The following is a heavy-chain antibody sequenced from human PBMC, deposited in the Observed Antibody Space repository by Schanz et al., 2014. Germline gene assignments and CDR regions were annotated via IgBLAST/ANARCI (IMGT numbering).Heavy chain of an antibody. CDR1: GFTVNNYA. V-gene: IGHV3-66*01. CDR3: ARDGDFDY. Sequence: EVQLLESGGGLVQPGGSLRLSCTVSGFTVNNYAMNWVRQAPGRGLEWVSLIDYAGSTNYADSVKGRMTVSRDTSKNALFLQMNNLRAEDTAVYYCARDGDFDYWGQGTLVTVSS. J-gene: IGHJ4*02. CDR2: IDYAGST.